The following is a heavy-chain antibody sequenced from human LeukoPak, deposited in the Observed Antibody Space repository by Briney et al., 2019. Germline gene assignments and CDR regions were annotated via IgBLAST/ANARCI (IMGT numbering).Heavy chain of an antibody. CDR2: IYYSGST. Sequence: SETLSLTCTVSGGSISSYYWSWIRQPPGKGLEWIGYIYYSGSTNYNPSLKSRVTISVDTSKNQFSLKLSSVTAADTAVYYCARGGYYDFWSGYPLTYYFDYWGQGTLVTVSS. J-gene: IGHJ4*02. CDR1: GGSISSYY. D-gene: IGHD3-3*01. CDR3: ARGGYYDFWSGYPLTYYFDY. V-gene: IGHV4-59*01.